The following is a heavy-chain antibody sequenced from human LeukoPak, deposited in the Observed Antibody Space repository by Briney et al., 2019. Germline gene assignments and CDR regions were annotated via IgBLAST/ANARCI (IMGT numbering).Heavy chain of an antibody. Sequence: GGSLRLSCAASGFTFSSYAMHWVRQAPGKGLEWVSAISSSGGSTYNADSVKGRFTISRDNSNNTLYLQMNSLRVEDTAVYYCAKDSEGGYWGQGTLVTVSS. D-gene: IGHD1-14*01. CDR3: AKDSEGGY. CDR1: GFTFSSYA. J-gene: IGHJ4*02. CDR2: ISSSGGST. V-gene: IGHV3-23*01.